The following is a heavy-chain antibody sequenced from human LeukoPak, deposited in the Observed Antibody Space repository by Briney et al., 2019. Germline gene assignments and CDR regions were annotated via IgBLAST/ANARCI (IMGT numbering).Heavy chain of an antibody. D-gene: IGHD6-13*01. V-gene: IGHV3-23*01. Sequence: PGGSLRLSCAASEFTFSSYAMSWVRQAPGKGLEWVSAISGSGGTTYYTDSVKGRSTISRDNSKNTLYLQMNSLRAEDTAVYYCAKEFSSSWYYYFDYWGQGTLVTVSS. CDR3: AKEFSSSWYYYFDY. J-gene: IGHJ4*02. CDR2: ISGSGGTT. CDR1: EFTFSSYA.